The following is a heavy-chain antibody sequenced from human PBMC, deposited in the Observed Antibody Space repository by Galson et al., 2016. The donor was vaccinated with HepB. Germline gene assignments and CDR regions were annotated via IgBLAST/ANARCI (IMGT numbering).Heavy chain of an antibody. V-gene: IGHV3-48*04. Sequence: SLRLSCADSGFTFNTYGMNWVRQAPGKGLEWVSYISSASSIKYYADSVKGRFTISRDNAKNSLYLQMNSLRAEDTAVYYCARDHLWAFDYWGQGTLVTVSS. CDR1: GFTFNTYG. J-gene: IGHJ4*02. CDR3: ARDHLWAFDY. CDR2: ISSASSIK. D-gene: IGHD7-27*01.